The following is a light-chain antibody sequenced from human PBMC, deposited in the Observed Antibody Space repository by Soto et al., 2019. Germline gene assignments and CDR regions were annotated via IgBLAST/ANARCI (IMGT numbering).Light chain of an antibody. CDR2: EVS. CDR3: SSYAGNYNLV. Sequence: QSALTQPPSASGSPGQSVTISCTGTSSDVGSYKFVSWYQQHPDKAPKLMMYEVSKRPSGVPDRFSGSKSGNTASLTVSGLQAEDEADYFCSSYAGNYNLVFGGGTKLTVL. V-gene: IGLV2-8*01. J-gene: IGLJ2*01. CDR1: SSDVGSYKF.